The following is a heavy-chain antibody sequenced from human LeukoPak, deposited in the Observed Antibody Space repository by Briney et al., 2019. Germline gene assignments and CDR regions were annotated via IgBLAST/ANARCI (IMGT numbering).Heavy chain of an antibody. CDR2: IYSGGST. CDR1: GFTVSSNY. V-gene: IGHV3-53*01. D-gene: IGHD4-17*01. CDR3: ARDGGDYGDYSALDY. Sequence: GGSLRLSCAASGFTVSSNYMSWVRQAPGKGLEWVSVIYSGGSTYYADSAKGRFTISRDNSKNTLYLQMNGLRAEDTAVYYCARDGGDYGDYSALDYWGQGTLVTVSS. J-gene: IGHJ4*02.